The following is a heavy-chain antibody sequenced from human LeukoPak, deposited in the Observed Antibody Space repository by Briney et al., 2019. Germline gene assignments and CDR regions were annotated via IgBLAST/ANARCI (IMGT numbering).Heavy chain of an antibody. Sequence: GGSLRLSCAASGFTFSSYSMNWVRQAPGKGLEWVSSISSSSSYIYYADSVKGRFTISRDNAKNSLYLQMNSLRAEDTAVYYCARSLRGVGAPYYMDVWGKGTTVTVSS. D-gene: IGHD1-26*01. CDR2: ISSSSSYI. J-gene: IGHJ6*03. CDR1: GFTFSSYS. V-gene: IGHV3-21*01. CDR3: ARSLRGVGAPYYMDV.